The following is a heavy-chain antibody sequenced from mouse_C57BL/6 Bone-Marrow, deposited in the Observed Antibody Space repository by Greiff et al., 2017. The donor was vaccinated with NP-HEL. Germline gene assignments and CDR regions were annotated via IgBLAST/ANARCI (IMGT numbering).Heavy chain of an antibody. CDR2: IYPGSGNT. CDR3: ARSKSNYVGVYFDY. CDR1: GYSFTSYY. J-gene: IGHJ2*01. Sequence: VKLVESGPELVKPGASVKISCKASGYSFTSYYIHWVKQRPGQGLEWIGWIYPGSGNTKYNEKFKGKATLTADTSSSTAYMQLSSLTSEDSAVYYCARSKSNYVGVYFDYWGQGTTLTVSS. V-gene: IGHV1-66*01. D-gene: IGHD2-5*01.